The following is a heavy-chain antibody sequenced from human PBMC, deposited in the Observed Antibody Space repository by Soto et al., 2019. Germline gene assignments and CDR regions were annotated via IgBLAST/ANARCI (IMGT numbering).Heavy chain of an antibody. CDR2: ISGSGGST. J-gene: IGHJ4*02. CDR3: AKDLHYYDSSGYSEPFDY. CDR1: GFNFSIYA. D-gene: IGHD3-22*01. V-gene: IGHV3-23*01. Sequence: PGGSLLISCVPYGFNFSIYAMSWVSQAPGKGLEWVSAISGSGGSTYYADSVKGRFTISRDNSKNTLYLQMNSLRAEDTAVYYCAKDLHYYDSSGYSEPFDYWGQGTLVTGSS.